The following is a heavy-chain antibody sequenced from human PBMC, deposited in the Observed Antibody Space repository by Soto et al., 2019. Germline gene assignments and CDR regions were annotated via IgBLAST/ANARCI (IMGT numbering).Heavy chain of an antibody. CDR3: SAPTVTMPDYLYGADV. Sequence: SVKVSCKSFGFTSSRADVLWVRQPRGQRLEWIGWVVVGSGYTNYAQRFQERVTITTDMTTSTVYMELSSLIVDDTGVYYCSAPTVTMPDYLYGADVRG. CDR1: GFTSSRAD. D-gene: IGHD4-17*01. J-gene: IGHJ6*02. CDR2: VVVGSGYT. V-gene: IGHV1-58*01.